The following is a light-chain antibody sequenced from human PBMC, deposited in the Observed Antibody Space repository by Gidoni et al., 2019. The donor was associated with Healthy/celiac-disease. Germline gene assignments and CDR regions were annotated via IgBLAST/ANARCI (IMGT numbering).Light chain of an antibody. CDR1: SSDVGGYNY. V-gene: IGLV2-11*01. CDR3: CSYAGSYTFLVV. Sequence: QSALTQPRSVSGSPGQSVPISCTGTSSDVGGYNYVSWYQQHPGKAPKLMIYDVSKRPSGVPDRCSGSKSGNTASLTISGLQAEDEADYYCCSYAGSYTFLVVFGGGTKLTVL. J-gene: IGLJ2*01. CDR2: DVS.